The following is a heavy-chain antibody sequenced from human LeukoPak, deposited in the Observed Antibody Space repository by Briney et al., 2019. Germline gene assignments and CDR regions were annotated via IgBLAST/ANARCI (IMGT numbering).Heavy chain of an antibody. CDR3: AKATGTLGN. J-gene: IGHJ4*02. CDR1: GFTFSDYW. CDR2: IKQDGGEI. Sequence: PGGSLRLSCAASGFTFSDYWMSWVRQAPGKGLEWVANIKQDGGEIYYVDSVKGRFTISRDNSKNTLYLQMNSLTAEDTAIYYCAKATGTLGNWGQGTLVTVSS. D-gene: IGHD1-1*01. V-gene: IGHV3-7*03.